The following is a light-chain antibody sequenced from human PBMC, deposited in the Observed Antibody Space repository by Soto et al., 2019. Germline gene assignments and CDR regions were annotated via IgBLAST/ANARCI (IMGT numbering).Light chain of an antibody. CDR3: QQYNNWPYT. CDR1: QTVNSN. J-gene: IGKJ2*01. V-gene: IGKV3-15*01. CDR2: GAS. Sequence: EIVMTQSPATLSVSPGESATLSCRASQTVNSNLAWYQQKPGQAPRLLIYGASTRATDIPARFSGSGSGTEFALTISSLQSEDFALFYCQQYNNWPYTFGQGTRLEIK.